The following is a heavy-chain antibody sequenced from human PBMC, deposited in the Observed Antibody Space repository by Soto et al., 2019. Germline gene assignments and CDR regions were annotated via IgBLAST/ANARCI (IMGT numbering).Heavy chain of an antibody. J-gene: IGHJ6*02. CDR1: GYSVSSSEYY. V-gene: IGHV4-39*01. CDR2: MFYSGLT. Sequence: AATQALTCGASGYSVSSSEYYWAWIRQPPGKGLEWIGSMFYSGLTYYNPSLKSRVTLSVDTSKNHFSVRLNSVTAADTAVEDCAPLTVSLSGPYGTHCWGQGTTVTVS. CDR3: APLTVSLSGPYGTHC. D-gene: IGHD1-1*01.